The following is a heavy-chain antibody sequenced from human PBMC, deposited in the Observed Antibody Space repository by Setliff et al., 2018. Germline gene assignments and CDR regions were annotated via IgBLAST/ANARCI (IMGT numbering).Heavy chain of an antibody. Sequence: SVKVSCKASGGTFSSYAISWVRQAPGQGLEWMGRIIPIFGTANYAQKFQGRVTITADKSTSTAHMELSSLRSEDTAVYYCARVDYSPINYYYYYMDVWGKGTTVTVSS. D-gene: IGHD4-4*01. CDR3: ARVDYSPINYYYYYMDV. J-gene: IGHJ6*03. CDR1: GGTFSSYA. V-gene: IGHV1-69*06. CDR2: IIPIFGTA.